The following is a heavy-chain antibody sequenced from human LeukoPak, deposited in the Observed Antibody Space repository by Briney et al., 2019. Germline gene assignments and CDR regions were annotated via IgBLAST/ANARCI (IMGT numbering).Heavy chain of an antibody. CDR1: GFTFSSSA. J-gene: IGHJ6*02. CDR3: ARDRITYSNYYYYGMDV. D-gene: IGHD4-11*01. V-gene: IGHV3-23*01. CDR2: ISASGGSI. Sequence: PGGSLRLSCAASGFTFSSSAMSWVRQVPGKGLEWVSGISASGGSISYADSVRGRFTISRDNSKNTLYLQMNSLRAEDTAVYYCARDRITYSNYYYYGMDVWGQGTTVTVSS.